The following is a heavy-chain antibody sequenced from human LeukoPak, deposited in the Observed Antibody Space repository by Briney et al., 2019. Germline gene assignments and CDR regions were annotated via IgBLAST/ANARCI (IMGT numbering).Heavy chain of an antibody. D-gene: IGHD5-24*01. CDR3: ARFVAEMEFDY. CDR1: GFTFSYYT. V-gene: IGHV3-30-3*01. CDR2: ISYDGGHK. J-gene: IGHJ4*02. Sequence: GKSLRLSCAASGFTFSYYTLHWVRQAPGKGLEWVAVISYDGGHKFYTDSVKGRFTVSRGNAKNSLYLQMNSLRAEDTAVYYCARFVAEMEFDYWGQGTLVTVSS.